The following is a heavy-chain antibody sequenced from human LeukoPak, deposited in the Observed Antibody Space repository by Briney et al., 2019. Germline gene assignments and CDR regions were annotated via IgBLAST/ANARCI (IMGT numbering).Heavy chain of an antibody. J-gene: IGHJ4*02. CDR1: GFTFGDYA. CDR3: TEGSSGPYDY. D-gene: IGHD3-22*01. CDR2: IRSKTCGGTT. V-gene: IGHV3-49*04. Sequence: GGSLRLSCTASGFTFGDYAMSWVRQAPGKGLEWVGFIRSKTCGGTTEYAASVKGRFTISRDDSKSIAYLQMNSLKTDDTAVYYCTEGSSGPYDYWGQGTLVTVSS.